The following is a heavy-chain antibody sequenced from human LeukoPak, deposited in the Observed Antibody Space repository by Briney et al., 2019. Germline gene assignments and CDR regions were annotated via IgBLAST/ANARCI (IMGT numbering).Heavy chain of an antibody. Sequence: GGSLRLSRAASGFTFSSYAMHWVRQAPGKGLEWVAVISYDGSNKYYADSVKGRFTISRDNSKNTLYLQMNSLRAEDTAVYYCARDTYGSASLYVAPDYWGQGTLVTVSS. CDR1: GFTFSSYA. D-gene: IGHD3-10*01. V-gene: IGHV3-30-3*01. CDR2: ISYDGSNK. J-gene: IGHJ4*02. CDR3: ARDTYGSASLYVAPDY.